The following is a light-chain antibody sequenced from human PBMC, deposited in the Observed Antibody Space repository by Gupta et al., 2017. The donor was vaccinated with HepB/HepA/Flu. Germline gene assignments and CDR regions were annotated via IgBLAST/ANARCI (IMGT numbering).Light chain of an antibody. CDR1: QSVSNY. CDR3: MQGSHWPYA. CDR2: DAS. V-gene: IGKV3-11*01. Sequence: EIVLTQSPTTLSLSPGERATLSCRASQSVSNYLAWYQQTPGQAPRRLIYDASNRATDIPARFSGSGSGTDFTLTISRVEPEDFAIYYCMQGSHWPYAFGQGTKLEIK. J-gene: IGKJ2*01.